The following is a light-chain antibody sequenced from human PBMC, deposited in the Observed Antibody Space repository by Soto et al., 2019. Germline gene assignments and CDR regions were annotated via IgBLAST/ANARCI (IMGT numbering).Light chain of an antibody. CDR3: QAYDSSRSGGV. Sequence: QSVLPQPPSVSGAPGQRVTISCTGSTSNIGAGYDVHWYQQLPGTAPKLLIYGNSNRPSGVPDRFSGSKSGTSASLASTGLRAEDEADYYCQAYDSSRSGGVFGGGTQLTVL. CDR1: TSNIGAGYD. CDR2: GNS. V-gene: IGLV1-40*01. J-gene: IGLJ3*02.